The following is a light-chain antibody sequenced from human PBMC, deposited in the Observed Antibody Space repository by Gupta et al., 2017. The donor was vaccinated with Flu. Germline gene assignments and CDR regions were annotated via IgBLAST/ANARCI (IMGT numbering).Light chain of an antibody. Sequence: QSVLTQPPSASGTPGQRVTISCSGSSSNIGSNTVNWYQQLPGTAPKLLIYSDNHRPSGVPDRFSGSKSGTSASLDIRGLQSEDEADYYCAAWDDSLNGGVFGGGTKLTVL. CDR2: SDN. CDR1: SSNIGSNT. CDR3: AAWDDSLNGGV. V-gene: IGLV1-44*01. J-gene: IGLJ2*01.